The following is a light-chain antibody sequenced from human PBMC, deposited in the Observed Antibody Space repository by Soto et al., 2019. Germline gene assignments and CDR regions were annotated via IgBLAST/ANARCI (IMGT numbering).Light chain of an antibody. Sequence: QSALTQPASVSGSPGQSITISCTGTSSDIGGYNYVSWYQQHPGNAPKLLIYEVNDRPSGVSNRFSGSKSGNTASLSISGLQAEAAADYNCSSYPISSTPLVFGGGTKLTVL. CDR2: EVN. CDR3: SSYPISSTPLV. CDR1: SSDIGGYNY. V-gene: IGLV2-14*01. J-gene: IGLJ2*01.